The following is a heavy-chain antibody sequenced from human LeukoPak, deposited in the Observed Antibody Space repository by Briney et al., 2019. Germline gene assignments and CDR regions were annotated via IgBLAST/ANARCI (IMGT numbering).Heavy chain of an antibody. CDR2: IYYGGSA. CDR1: GGSMSSSSYY. CDR3: GTLRYNWNYYFES. D-gene: IGHD1-7*01. V-gene: IGHV4-39*01. J-gene: IGHJ4*02. Sequence: PSETLSLTCTVSGGSMSSSSYYWGWLRQPPGKGLEWVGSIYYGGSAYYNPSLESRLAISVDTSMNHFSLKLNSVTAADTAVYYCGTLRYNWNYYFESWGQGTLVTVSS.